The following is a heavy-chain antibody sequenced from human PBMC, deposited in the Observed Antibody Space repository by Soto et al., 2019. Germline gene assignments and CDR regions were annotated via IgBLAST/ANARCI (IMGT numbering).Heavy chain of an antibody. Sequence: GGSLRLSCAASGFTFDDYAMHWVRQAPGKGLEWVSGISWNSGSIGYADSVKGRFTISRDNAKNSLYLQMNSLRAEDTALYYCATDMVATYYYGMDVWGQGTPVTVYS. CDR2: ISWNSGSI. CDR3: ATDMVATYYYGMDV. J-gene: IGHJ6*02. D-gene: IGHD5-12*01. CDR1: GFTFDDYA. V-gene: IGHV3-9*01.